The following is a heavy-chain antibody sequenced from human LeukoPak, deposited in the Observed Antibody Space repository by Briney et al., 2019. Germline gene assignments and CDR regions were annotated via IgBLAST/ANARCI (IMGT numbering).Heavy chain of an antibody. CDR2: IYYSGST. CDR3: ARDIAARHFWYFDL. Sequence: SETLSLTCTVSGGSISSYYWSWIRQPPGKGLEWIGYIYYSGSTNYNPSLKSRVTISVDTSKNQFSLKLSSVTAADTAVYYCARDIAARHFWYFDLWGRGTLVTVSS. J-gene: IGHJ2*01. CDR1: GGSISSYY. V-gene: IGHV4-59*01. D-gene: IGHD6-6*01.